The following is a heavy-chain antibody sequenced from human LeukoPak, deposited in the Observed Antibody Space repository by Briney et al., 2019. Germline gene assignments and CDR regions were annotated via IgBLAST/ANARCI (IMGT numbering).Heavy chain of an antibody. CDR1: GFTFSAYA. Sequence: GGSLRLSCTASGFTFSAYAMMWVRQAPGKGPEWVSAIRGGGGSAFYADSVKGRFPISRDNSKYTLFLQMNSLRAEDTAVYYCARDPNGDYIGAFDMWGPGTMVTVSS. CDR2: IRGGGGSA. CDR3: ARDPNGDYIGAFDM. J-gene: IGHJ3*02. D-gene: IGHD4-17*01. V-gene: IGHV3-23*01.